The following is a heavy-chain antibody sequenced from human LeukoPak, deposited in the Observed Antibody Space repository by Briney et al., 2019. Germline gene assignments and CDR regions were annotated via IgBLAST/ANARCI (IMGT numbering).Heavy chain of an antibody. CDR1: GYTFRDYY. CDR3: ARVWGYCSSTSRPPAGDYYYYYMDV. Sequence: ASVKVSCMASGYTFRDYYIHWMRQAPGQGLEWMGGIIPIFGTAKYAQKFQGRGTITTDESTSTAYMELSSLRSEDTAVYYCARVWGYCSSTSRPPAGDYYYYYMDVWGKGTTVTVSS. CDR2: IIPIFGTA. J-gene: IGHJ6*03. D-gene: IGHD2-2*01. V-gene: IGHV1-69*05.